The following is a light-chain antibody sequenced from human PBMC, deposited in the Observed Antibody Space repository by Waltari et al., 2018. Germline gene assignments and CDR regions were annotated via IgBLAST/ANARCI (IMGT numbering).Light chain of an antibody. J-gene: IGLJ2*01. CDR3: QSYDSSLSGSV. CDR1: SSNIGAGYD. CDR2: GNS. Sequence: QSVLTQPPSVSGAPAQRVTISCTGSSSNIGAGYDLHWYQQLPGTAPKLPLYGNSSRAAGFPDRFSGSKSVTSASLAITELKAEDEADYYCQSYDSSLSGSVFGGGTKLTVL. V-gene: IGLV1-40*01.